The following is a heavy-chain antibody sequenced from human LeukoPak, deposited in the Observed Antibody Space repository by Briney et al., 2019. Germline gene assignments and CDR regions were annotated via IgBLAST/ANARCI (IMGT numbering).Heavy chain of an antibody. Sequence: GGSLRLSCAASGIIFSNYWMHWVRQAPGKGLEWLAVISNDGTIQYYADSVKGRFTISRDNSRNIMNLQTDSLRPEDTALYYCARAMVRGVIPYWGQGTLVTVSS. V-gene: IGHV3-30*03. CDR2: ISNDGTIQ. CDR1: GIIFSNYW. D-gene: IGHD3-10*01. CDR3: ARAMVRGVIPY. J-gene: IGHJ4*02.